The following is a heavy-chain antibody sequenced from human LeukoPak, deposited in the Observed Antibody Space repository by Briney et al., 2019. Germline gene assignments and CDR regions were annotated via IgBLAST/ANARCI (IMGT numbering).Heavy chain of an antibody. CDR1: GFTFSDYY. CDR3: AKAGSDKHRYNWFDP. D-gene: IGHD3-10*01. CDR2: ISSSGSTI. V-gene: IGHV3-11*01. Sequence: PGGSLRLSCAASGFTFSDYYMSWIRQAPGKGLEWVSYISSSGSTIYYADSVKGRFTISRDNAKNSLYLQMNSLRAEDTAVYYCAKAGSDKHRYNWFDPWGQGTLVTVSS. J-gene: IGHJ5*02.